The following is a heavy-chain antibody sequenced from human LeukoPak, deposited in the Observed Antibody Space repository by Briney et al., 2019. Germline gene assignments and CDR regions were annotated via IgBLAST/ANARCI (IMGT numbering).Heavy chain of an antibody. CDR3: AKDGIAAALAYYFDY. J-gene: IGHJ4*02. Sequence: GGSLRLSCAASGFTFSNYALSWVRQAPGKGLEWVSAIHYSGGSTYYADSVKGRFTISRDNSKNTLYLQMNSLRAEDTAVYYCAKDGIAAALAYYFDYWGQGTLVTVSS. CDR2: IHYSGGST. V-gene: IGHV3-23*01. CDR1: GFTFSNYA. D-gene: IGHD6-13*01.